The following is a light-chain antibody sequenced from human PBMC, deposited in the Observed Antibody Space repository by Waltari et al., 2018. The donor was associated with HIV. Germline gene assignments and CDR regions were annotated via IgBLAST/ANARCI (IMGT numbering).Light chain of an antibody. CDR1: KWGDKY. J-gene: IGLJ2*01. V-gene: IGLV3-1*01. CDR2: QDS. CDR3: QAWDSSTVV. Sequence: SYEVTQPPSVSVSPGQTASITCSGDKWGDKYACWYQQRPGQSPVLVIYQDSKRHSAIPERFSGSNSGNTAALTISGTHAMDEADYYCQAWDSSTVVFGGGTKLTVL.